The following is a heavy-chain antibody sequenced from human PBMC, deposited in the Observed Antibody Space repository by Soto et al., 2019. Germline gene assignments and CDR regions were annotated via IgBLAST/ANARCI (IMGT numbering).Heavy chain of an antibody. CDR2: IYAGGGT. V-gene: IGHV3-53*01. J-gene: IGHJ4*02. CDR1: GFTVSSNY. Sequence: PSCSLRLSCAASGFTVSSNYMSWVRQAPGKGLGWVSVIYAGGGTDYADSVKGRFTISRDNSKNTLYLQMNGLRAEDTAVYYCAGGPYCGGDCYRFDYWGQAPLVTVSS. CDR3: AGGPYCGGDCYRFDY. D-gene: IGHD2-21*02.